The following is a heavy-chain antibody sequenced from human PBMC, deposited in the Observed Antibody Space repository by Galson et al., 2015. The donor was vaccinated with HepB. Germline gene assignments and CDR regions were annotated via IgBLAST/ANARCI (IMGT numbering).Heavy chain of an antibody. CDR3: ARALSSSSGWYVSRVSRVFDY. Sequence: SLRLSCAASGFTFSSYAMHWVRQAPGKGLEWVAVISYDGSNKYYADSVKGRFTISRDNSKNTLYLQMNSLRAEDTAVYYCARALSSSSGWYVSRVSRVFDYWGQGTLVTVSS. J-gene: IGHJ4*02. D-gene: IGHD6-19*01. V-gene: IGHV3-30-3*01. CDR2: ISYDGSNK. CDR1: GFTFSSYA.